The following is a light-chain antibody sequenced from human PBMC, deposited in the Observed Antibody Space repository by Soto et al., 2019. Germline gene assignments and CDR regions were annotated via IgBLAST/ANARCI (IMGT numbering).Light chain of an antibody. CDR2: GAS. J-gene: IGKJ1*01. Sequence: ESVLAQSPGTLALSPGERATLCCRSSQSVSSSYLSWYQQKPGHAPRLLIYGASSRATGIPDRFSGSGSGTDFTLTISRLEPEDFAVYYCQQYGSSPQTFGQGTKVDI. CDR1: QSVSSSY. CDR3: QQYGSSPQT. V-gene: IGKV3-20*01.